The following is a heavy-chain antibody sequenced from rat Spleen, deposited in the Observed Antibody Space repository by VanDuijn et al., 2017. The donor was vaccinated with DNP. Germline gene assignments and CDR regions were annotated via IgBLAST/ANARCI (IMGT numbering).Heavy chain of an antibody. J-gene: IGHJ2*01. V-gene: IGHV2S12*01. CDR3: SKDSYGYNFDY. CDR2: ISSGGDT. Sequence: QVQLKESGPSLVQPSQTLSLTCTVSGFSLTTYGVAWVRQPPGKGLEWIAAISSGGDTHYNSVLKSRLSINRDTSESQVFLKVNSLQTEDTAIYFCSKDSYGYNFDYWGQGVMVTVSS. D-gene: IGHD1-9*01. CDR1: GFSLTTYG.